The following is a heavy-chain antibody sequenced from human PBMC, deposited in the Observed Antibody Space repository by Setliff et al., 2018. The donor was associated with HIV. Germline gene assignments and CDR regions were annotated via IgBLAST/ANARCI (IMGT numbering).Heavy chain of an antibody. CDR3: ARHAGGYPFYYYYYYMDV. D-gene: IGHD3-22*01. CDR2: IYYSGST. J-gene: IGHJ6*03. V-gene: IGHV4-59*08. CDR1: GGSISSYY. Sequence: LSLTCTVSGGSISSYYWSWIRQPPGKGLEWIGYIYYSGSTNYNPSLKSRVTISVDTSKNQFSLKLSSVTAADTAVYYCARHAGGYPFYYYYYYMDVWGKGTTVTVSS.